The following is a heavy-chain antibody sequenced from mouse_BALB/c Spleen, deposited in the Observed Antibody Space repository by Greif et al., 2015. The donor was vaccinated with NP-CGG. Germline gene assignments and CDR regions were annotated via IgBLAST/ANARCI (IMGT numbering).Heavy chain of an antibody. D-gene: IGHD2-1*01. CDR1: GFTFSDYY. CDR3: ARDRRGNYYFDY. J-gene: IGHJ2*01. CDR2: ISDGGSYT. V-gene: IGHV5-4*02. Sequence: EVKLVESGGGLVKPGGSLKLSCAASGFTFSDYYMYWVRQTPEKRLEWVATISDGGSYTYYPDSVKGRFTISRDNAKNNLYLQMSSLKSEDTAMYYCARDRRGNYYFDYWGQGTTLTVSS.